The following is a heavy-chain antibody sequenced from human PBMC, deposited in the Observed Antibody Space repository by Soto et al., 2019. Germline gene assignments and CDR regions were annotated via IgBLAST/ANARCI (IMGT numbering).Heavy chain of an antibody. V-gene: IGHV4-38-2*01. D-gene: IGHD3-22*01. CDR3: ARVSYFDNSGYYYYFDN. J-gene: IGHJ4*02. Sequence: SETLSLTCAVSGYSISSGYFWGWIRQPPGKGLEWIGNIYHSGITYYNPSLKRRVTISVDTSKNQVSLKLCSVTAADTAVFYCARVSYFDNSGYYYYFDNWGQGTLVTVSS. CDR2: IYHSGIT. CDR1: GYSISSGYF.